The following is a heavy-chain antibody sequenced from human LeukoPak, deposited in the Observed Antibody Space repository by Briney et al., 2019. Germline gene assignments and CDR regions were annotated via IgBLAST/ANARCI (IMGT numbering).Heavy chain of an antibody. Sequence: GGSLRLSCAASGFTFSSYAMHWVRQAPGKGLEYVSAISSNGGSTYYANSVKGRFTISRDNSKNTLYLQMGSLRAEDMAVYYCARGCDYVWGSYPNSSFDYWGQGTLVTVSS. CDR3: ARGCDYVWGSYPNSSFDY. CDR1: GFTFSSYA. V-gene: IGHV3-64*01. D-gene: IGHD3-16*02. J-gene: IGHJ4*02. CDR2: ISSNGGST.